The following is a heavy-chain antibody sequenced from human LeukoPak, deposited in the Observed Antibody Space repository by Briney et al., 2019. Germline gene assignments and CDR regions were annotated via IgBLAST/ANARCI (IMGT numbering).Heavy chain of an antibody. J-gene: IGHJ4*02. CDR3: ATSTAFDY. Sequence: GGSLRLSCAASGFTFSSYAMHWVRQAPGKGLEWVAVISYDGSNKYYADSVKGRFTISRDNSKNTLYLQMNSLRAEDTAVYYCATSTAFDYWGRGTLVTVSS. CDR2: ISYDGSNK. V-gene: IGHV3-30-3*01. CDR1: GFTFSSYA. D-gene: IGHD5-18*01.